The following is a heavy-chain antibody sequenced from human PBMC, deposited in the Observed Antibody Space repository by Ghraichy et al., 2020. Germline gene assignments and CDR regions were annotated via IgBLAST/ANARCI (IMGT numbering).Heavy chain of an antibody. J-gene: IGHJ4*02. Sequence: GESLNISCAASGYTFSKYWMHWVRQAPGKGLVWVARIKTDGSFTKYAESVKGRFTITRDNARNTVYLQMNSLMAEDTAIYYCTREGESSGGSLKDHDYWGQGSLVTVSS. V-gene: IGHV3-74*03. CDR3: TREGESSGGSLKDHDY. D-gene: IGHD6-19*01. CDR2: IKTDGSFT. CDR1: GYTFSKYW.